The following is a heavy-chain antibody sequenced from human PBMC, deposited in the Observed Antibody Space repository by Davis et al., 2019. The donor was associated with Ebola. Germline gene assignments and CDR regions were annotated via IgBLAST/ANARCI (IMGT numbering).Heavy chain of an antibody. D-gene: IGHD2-2*01. V-gene: IGHV1-8*01. J-gene: IGHJ5*02. Sequence: ASVKVSCKASGYTFTSYDINWVRQATGQGLEWMGWMNPNSGNTGYAQKFQGRVTMTRNTSISTAYMELSSLRSDDTAVYYCARYCSSTSCFNNWFDPWGQGTLVTVSS. CDR2: MNPNSGNT. CDR3: ARYCSSTSCFNNWFDP. CDR1: GYTFTSYD.